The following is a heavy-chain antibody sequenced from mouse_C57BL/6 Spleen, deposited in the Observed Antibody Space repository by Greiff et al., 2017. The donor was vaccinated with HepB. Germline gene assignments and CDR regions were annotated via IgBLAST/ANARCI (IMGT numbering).Heavy chain of an antibody. CDR2: IDPETGGT. CDR1: GYTFTDYE. CDR3: TRAGGDVYPWGY. V-gene: IGHV1-15*01. Sequence: QVQLKESGAELVRPGASVTLSCKASGYTFTDYEMHWVKQTPVHGLEWIGAIDPETGGTAYNQKVKGKAILTADKSSSTAYMELRSLTSEDSAVYYCTRAGGDVYPWGYWGQGTTLTVSS. D-gene: IGHD4-1*01. J-gene: IGHJ2*01.